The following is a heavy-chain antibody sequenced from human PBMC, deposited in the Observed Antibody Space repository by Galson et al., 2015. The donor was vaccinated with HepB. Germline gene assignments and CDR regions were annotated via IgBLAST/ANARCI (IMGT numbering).Heavy chain of an antibody. V-gene: IGHV3-7*01. Sequence: SLRLSCAASGFTFSNFWMTWVRQAPGKGLEWVANIKQDGSEKYYVDSVKGRFTISRDNAKNSLYLQMNSLRAEDTAVYYCARDYCSGGSCYVRALDYWGQGTLVTVSS. D-gene: IGHD2-15*01. CDR2: IKQDGSEK. CDR3: ARDYCSGGSCYVRALDY. CDR1: GFTFSNFW. J-gene: IGHJ4*02.